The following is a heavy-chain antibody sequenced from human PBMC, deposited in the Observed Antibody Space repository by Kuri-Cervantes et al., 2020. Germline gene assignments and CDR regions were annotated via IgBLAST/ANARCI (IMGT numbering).Heavy chain of an antibody. Sequence: SCTVSGGSISSSSYYWGWIRQHPGKGLEWIGYIYYSGSTYYNPSLKSRVTISVDTSKNQFSLKLNSVTPEDTAVYYCARERIVGAIRYFDYWGQGTLVTVSS. V-gene: IGHV4-31*02. CDR2: IYYSGST. CDR3: ARERIVGAIRYFDY. J-gene: IGHJ4*02. D-gene: IGHD1-26*01. CDR1: GGSISSSSYY.